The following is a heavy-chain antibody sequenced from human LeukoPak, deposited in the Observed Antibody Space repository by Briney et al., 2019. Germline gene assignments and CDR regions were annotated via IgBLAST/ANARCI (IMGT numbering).Heavy chain of an antibody. CDR1: GFTFSSYA. J-gene: IGHJ6*04. Sequence: GGSLRLSCAASGFTFSSYAMHWVRQAPGKGLEWVAVISYDGSNKYYAGSVKGRFTISRDNSKNTLYLQMNSLRAEDTAVYYCARDRILWFGEPLYGMDVWGKGTTVTVSS. CDR3: ARDRILWFGEPLYGMDV. D-gene: IGHD3-10*01. V-gene: IGHV3-30*04. CDR2: ISYDGSNK.